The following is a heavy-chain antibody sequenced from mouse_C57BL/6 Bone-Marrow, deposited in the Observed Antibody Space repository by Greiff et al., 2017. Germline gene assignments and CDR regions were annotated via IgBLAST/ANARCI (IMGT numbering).Heavy chain of an antibody. J-gene: IGHJ2*01. V-gene: IGHV5-12*01. CDR3: ARNGGLRVFDY. CDR1: GFTFSDYY. CDR2: ISNGGGST. D-gene: IGHD1-1*01. Sequence: EVQGVESGGGLVQPGGSLKLSCAASGFTFSDYYMYWVRQTPEKRLEWVAYISNGGGSTHYPDTVKGRFTISSDNAKKNLYLQMRRLKSEDTAMYYCARNGGLRVFDYWGQGTTRTGSS.